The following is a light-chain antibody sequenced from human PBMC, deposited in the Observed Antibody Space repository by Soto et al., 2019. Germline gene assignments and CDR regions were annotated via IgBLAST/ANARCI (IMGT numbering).Light chain of an antibody. CDR1: QGISSY. CDR2: AAS. V-gene: IGKV1-8*01. Sequence: AIRMTQSPSSLSASTGDRVTITCRASQGISSYLAWYQQKPGKAPKLLIYAASTLQSGVPSRFSGSGSGTDFTLTISCLRSEDFATYYCQQYYSYPTTFGQGTKVEIK. J-gene: IGKJ1*01. CDR3: QQYYSYPTT.